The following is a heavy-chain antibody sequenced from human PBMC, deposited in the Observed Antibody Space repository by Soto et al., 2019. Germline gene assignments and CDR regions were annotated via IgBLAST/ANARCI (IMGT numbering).Heavy chain of an antibody. J-gene: IGHJ6*02. CDR1: GFTFSTYA. CDR3: AKSRHIVGATYYYYGMDV. D-gene: IGHD1-26*01. V-gene: IGHV3-30*18. Sequence: HPGGSLRLSCAASGFTFSTYAMHWVRQAPGKGLEWVALISNDGDEKHSADSVKGRFSISRDNSKSTLHLQMDSLGAEDTAVYYCAKSRHIVGATYYYYGMDVWGQGTTVTVSS. CDR2: ISNDGDEK.